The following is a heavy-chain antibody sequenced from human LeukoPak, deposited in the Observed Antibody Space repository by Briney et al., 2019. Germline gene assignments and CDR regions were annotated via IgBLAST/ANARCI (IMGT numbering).Heavy chain of an antibody. V-gene: IGHV3-23*01. CDR1: GITLSNYG. D-gene: IGHD3-22*01. Sequence: GGSLRPSRVVAGITLSNYGTSSVSQAPGKGLEWVAGIRGSGGGTQYADSVKGRFTISRDNRKNTLYLQMNSLRAEDTAMYFCAKRGVVIRVILVGFHKEAYYFDSWGQGALVTVSS. CDR3: AKRGVVIRVILVGFHKEAYYFDS. J-gene: IGHJ4*02. CDR2: IRGSGGGT.